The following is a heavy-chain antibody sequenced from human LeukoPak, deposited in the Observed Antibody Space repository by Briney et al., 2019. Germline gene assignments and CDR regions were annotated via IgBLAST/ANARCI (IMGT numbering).Heavy chain of an antibody. CDR2: ISYNGIT. V-gene: IGHV4-59*01. D-gene: IGHD5-12*01. Sequence: PLETLSLTCSVSGGSIRSDYWSWIRQPPGKGLEWIGYISYNGITNYNPSLKSRLTMSVDTSKSQFSLKLSSLTAADTAVYYCARDRVDRFGPRFDPWGPGTLVTVSS. CDR3: ARDRVDRFGPRFDP. CDR1: GGSIRSDY. J-gene: IGHJ5*02.